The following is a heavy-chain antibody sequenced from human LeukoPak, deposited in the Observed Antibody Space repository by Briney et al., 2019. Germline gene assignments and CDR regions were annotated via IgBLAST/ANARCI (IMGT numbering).Heavy chain of an antibody. J-gene: IGHJ4*02. Sequence: GGSLRLSCPASGFTFSSYGMHWVRQAPGKGLEWVAVISYDGSNKYYADSVKGRFTISRDNSKNTLYLQMNSLRAEDTAVYYCAKNNPVWGSYRSLDYWGQGTLVTVSS. D-gene: IGHD3-16*02. V-gene: IGHV3-30*18. CDR1: GFTFSSYG. CDR3: AKNNPVWGSYRSLDY. CDR2: ISYDGSNK.